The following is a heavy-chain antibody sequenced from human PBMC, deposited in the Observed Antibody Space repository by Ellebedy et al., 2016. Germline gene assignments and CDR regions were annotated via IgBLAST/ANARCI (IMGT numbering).Heavy chain of an antibody. CDR2: ISSNGGST. V-gene: IGHV3-64D*06. J-gene: IGHJ4*02. CDR1: GFTFSSCA. Sequence: GGSLRLSCSASGFTFSSCAMHWVRQAPGKGLEYVSAISSNGGSTYYADSVKGRFTISRDNSKNTLYLQMSSLRAEDTAVYYCVKEGYDSSGWPPVYFDYWGQGTLVTVSS. D-gene: IGHD6-19*01. CDR3: VKEGYDSSGWPPVYFDY.